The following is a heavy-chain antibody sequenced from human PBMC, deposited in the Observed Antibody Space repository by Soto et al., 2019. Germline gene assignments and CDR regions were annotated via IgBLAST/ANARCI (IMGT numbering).Heavy chain of an antibody. CDR3: ARGGYPYYYYGMDV. J-gene: IGHJ6*02. Sequence: QVQLVQSGAEVKKPGSSVKVSCKASGGTFSSYAISWVRQAPGQGLEWMGGIIPIFGTANYAQKFQGRVTITADESTSTAYMELSGLRSEDTAVYYCARGGYPYYYYGMDVWGQGTTVTVAS. V-gene: IGHV1-69*12. CDR1: GGTFSSYA. CDR2: IIPIFGTA. D-gene: IGHD5-18*01.